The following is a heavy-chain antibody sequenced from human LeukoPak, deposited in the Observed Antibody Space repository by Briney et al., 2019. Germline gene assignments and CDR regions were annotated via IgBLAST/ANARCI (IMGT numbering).Heavy chain of an antibody. CDR3: VKERGGLSGSFYFDY. CDR2: ITSGGGSI. D-gene: IGHD6-25*01. CDR1: AFTFSQYE. Sequence: GGSLRLSCAASAFTFSQYEMNWVRQAPGKGLEWVAYITSGGGSIYYADSVKGRFTISRDNAKKSLFLQMNSLRAEDTAVYYCVKERGGLSGSFYFDYWGQGTLVTVSS. V-gene: IGHV3-48*03. J-gene: IGHJ4*02.